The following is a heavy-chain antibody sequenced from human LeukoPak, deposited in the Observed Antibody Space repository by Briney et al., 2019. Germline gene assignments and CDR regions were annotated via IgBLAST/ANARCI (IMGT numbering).Heavy chain of an antibody. CDR1: GFTFSSYG. D-gene: IGHD3-10*01. CDR3: ARDRFGSLWFGELSAFDI. J-gene: IGHJ3*02. CDR2: IRNDGSNK. Sequence: GGSLRLSCAASGFTFSSYGMHWVRQAPGKGLEWVAFIRNDGSNKYYADSVKGRFTISRDNAKNSLYLQMNSLRAEDTAVYYCARDRFGSLWFGELSAFDIWGQGTMVTVSS. V-gene: IGHV3-30*02.